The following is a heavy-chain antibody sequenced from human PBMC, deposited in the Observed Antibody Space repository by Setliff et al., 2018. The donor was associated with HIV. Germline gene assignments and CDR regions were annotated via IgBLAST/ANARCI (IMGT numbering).Heavy chain of an antibody. CDR1: GGSISSRSYY. CDR2: IYSNGKT. Sequence: PSETLSLTCTVSGGSISSRSYYWSWLRQPAGKGLEWIGRIYSNGKTDYNPSLKSRVTISEDTSKNQFSLKVNSVTAADTAMYFRARESPDGLYYWGQGSLVTVSS. J-gene: IGHJ4*02. CDR3: ARESPDGLYY. D-gene: IGHD2-8*01. V-gene: IGHV4-61*02.